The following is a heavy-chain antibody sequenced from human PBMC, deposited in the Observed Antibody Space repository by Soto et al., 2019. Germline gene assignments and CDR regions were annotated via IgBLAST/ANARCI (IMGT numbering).Heavy chain of an antibody. CDR2: INHSGST. D-gene: IGHD6-13*01. CDR1: GGSFSGYY. J-gene: IGHJ5*02. Sequence: QVQLQQWGAGLLKPSETLSLTCAVYGGSFSGYYWSWIRQPPGKGLEWIGEINHSGSTNYNPSLKSRVTISVDTSKNQFSLKLSSVTAADTAVYYCVTVAAAGTSVYNWFDPWGQGTLVTVSS. V-gene: IGHV4-34*01. CDR3: VTVAAAGTSVYNWFDP.